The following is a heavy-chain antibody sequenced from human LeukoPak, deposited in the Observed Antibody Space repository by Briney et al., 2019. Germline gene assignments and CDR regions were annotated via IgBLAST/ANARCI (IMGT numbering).Heavy chain of an antibody. CDR3: ARHMDIVVVPAAPDAFDI. V-gene: IGHV4-34*01. CDR1: GGSFSGYY. J-gene: IGHJ3*02. CDR2: INHSRST. D-gene: IGHD2-2*03. Sequence: SETLSLTCAVYGGSFSGYYWSWIRRPPGKGLEWIGEINHSRSTNYNPSLKSRVTISVDTSKNQFSLKLSSVTAADTAVYYCARHMDIVVVPAAPDAFDIWGQGTMVTVSS.